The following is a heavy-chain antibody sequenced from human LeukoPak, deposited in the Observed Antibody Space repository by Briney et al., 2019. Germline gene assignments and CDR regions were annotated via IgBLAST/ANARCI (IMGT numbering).Heavy chain of an antibody. Sequence: GGSLRLSCAASGFTFSSYAMHWVRQAPGKGLEWVAVISYDGSNKYYADSVKGRFTISRDNSKNTLYLQMNSLRAEDTAVYYCAGSLWRDISSSIDYWGQGTLVTVSS. J-gene: IGHJ4*02. CDR1: GFTFSSYA. D-gene: IGHD6-6*01. CDR2: ISYDGSNK. CDR3: AGSLWRDISSSIDY. V-gene: IGHV3-30-3*01.